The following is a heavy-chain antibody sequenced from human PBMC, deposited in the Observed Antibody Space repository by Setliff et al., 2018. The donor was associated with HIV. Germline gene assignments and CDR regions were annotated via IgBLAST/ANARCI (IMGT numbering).Heavy chain of an antibody. V-gene: IGHV1-69*13. Sequence: GASVKVSCKASGVTFSNCSISWVRQAPGQGLEWMGGIIPMYGPAHYAQKFQGRVTITADESTTTAFMELSSLTSEDTALYYCARVGFSSRHTGDFFDSWGQGTLVTVSS. CDR2: IIPMYGPA. D-gene: IGHD5-18*01. CDR1: GVTFSNCS. CDR3: ARVGFSSRHTGDFFDS. J-gene: IGHJ4*02.